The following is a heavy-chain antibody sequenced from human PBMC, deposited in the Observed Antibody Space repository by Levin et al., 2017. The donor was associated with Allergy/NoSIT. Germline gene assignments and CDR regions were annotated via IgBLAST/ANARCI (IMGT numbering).Heavy chain of an antibody. CDR3: ARDLKMESSSTRGRYYYYYGMDG. J-gene: IGHJ6*02. Sequence: GGSLRLSCKASGGTFSSYAISWVRQAPGQGLEWMGGIIPIFGTANYAQKFQGRVTITADESTSTAYMELSSLRSEDTAVYYCARDLKMESSSTRGRYYYYYGMDGWGQGTTVTVSS. CDR1: GGTFSSYA. V-gene: IGHV1-69*01. CDR2: IIPIFGTA. D-gene: IGHD6-13*01.